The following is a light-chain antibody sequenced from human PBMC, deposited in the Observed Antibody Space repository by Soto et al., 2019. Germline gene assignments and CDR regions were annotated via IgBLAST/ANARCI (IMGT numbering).Light chain of an antibody. Sequence: QSVLTQPPSVSGAPGQTVSISCTGSSSNLGTGYDVHWYQQFPGRAPKLLIYADNKRTAGVPDRISGSKSGTYASLAMAGLQAEDADNYYCQSYDVSLSAWVFGGGTKLTVL. CDR3: QSYDVSLSAWV. V-gene: IGLV1-40*01. CDR2: ADN. CDR1: SSNLGTGYD. J-gene: IGLJ3*02.